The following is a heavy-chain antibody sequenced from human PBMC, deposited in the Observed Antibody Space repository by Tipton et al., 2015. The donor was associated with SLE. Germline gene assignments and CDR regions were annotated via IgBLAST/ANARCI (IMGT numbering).Heavy chain of an antibody. D-gene: IGHD3-9*01. J-gene: IGHJ3*01. Sequence: LRLSCTVSGGSIKSGVYYWTWIRQPAGKGLEWIGHIYTTGSTSYNPSLKSRVSVSVDTSKNQLSLTLSAVTAADTAVYYCARGWIYEILTGYNAFDVWGQGAMVTVSS. CDR3: ARGWIYEILTGYNAFDV. CDR2: IYTTGST. CDR1: GGSIKSGVYY. V-gene: IGHV4-61*09.